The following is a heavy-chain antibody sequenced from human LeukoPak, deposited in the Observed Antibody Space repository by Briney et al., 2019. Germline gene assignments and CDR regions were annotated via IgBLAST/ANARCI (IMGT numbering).Heavy chain of an antibody. CDR1: GYTFTSYG. D-gene: IGHD3-16*01. V-gene: IGHV1-18*01. Sequence: GASVKVSCKXSGYTFTSYGISWVRQAPGQGLEWMGWISAYNGNTNYAQKFQGRVTMTRDTSISTAYMELSRLRSDDTAVYYCAREGGNWFDPWGQGTLVTVSS. J-gene: IGHJ5*02. CDR3: AREGGNWFDP. CDR2: ISAYNGNT.